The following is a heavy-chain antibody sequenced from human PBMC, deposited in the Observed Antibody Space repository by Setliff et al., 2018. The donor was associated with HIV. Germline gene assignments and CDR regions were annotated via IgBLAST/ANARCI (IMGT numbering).Heavy chain of an antibody. D-gene: IGHD2-2*01. Sequence: ASVMVSCKASAHTFTGYYVHWVRQAPGQGLEWMGWINPNNGCTNYAQKFQGRVTMTRDTTITTVYMELTRLRSDDTAMFYCAVMGYCGGNSCYRTEGFDYWGQGTLVTVSS. CDR1: AHTFTGYY. J-gene: IGHJ4*02. CDR2: INPNNGCT. CDR3: AVMGYCGGNSCYRTEGFDY. V-gene: IGHV1-2*02.